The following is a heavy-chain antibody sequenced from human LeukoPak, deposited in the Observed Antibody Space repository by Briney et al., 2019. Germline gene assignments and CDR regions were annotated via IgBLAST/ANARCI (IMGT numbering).Heavy chain of an antibody. CDR2: LSTSGGNT. CDR1: TFTFSSYA. CDR3: AKGGPYSSSPLDY. J-gene: IGHJ4*02. D-gene: IGHD6-6*01. Sequence: PGGSLRLSCAASTFTFSSYAMSWVRQAPGKGLEWASSLSTSGGNTYYADSVKGRFTISRDNSANTLYLQLNSLRAEDTAIYYCAKGGPYSSSPLDYWGQGTLVTVSS. V-gene: IGHV3-23*01.